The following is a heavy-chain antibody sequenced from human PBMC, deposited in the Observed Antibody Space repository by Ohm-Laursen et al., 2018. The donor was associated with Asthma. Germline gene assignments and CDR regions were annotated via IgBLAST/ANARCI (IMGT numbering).Heavy chain of an antibody. CDR3: AGDVMERYLPAFDC. Sequence: SLRLSCTPSGFSFSRYALHWVRQAPAKGMEWVAVGGSYYDGGLKYYADSVNGRFTVARDDSKNTLHLQMNSLRPDDTAVYYCAGDVMERYLPAFDCWGQGTLVTGSS. CDR2: SYYDGGLK. J-gene: IGHJ4*02. D-gene: IGHD3-3*01. V-gene: IGHV3-30-3*01. CDR1: GFSFSRYA.